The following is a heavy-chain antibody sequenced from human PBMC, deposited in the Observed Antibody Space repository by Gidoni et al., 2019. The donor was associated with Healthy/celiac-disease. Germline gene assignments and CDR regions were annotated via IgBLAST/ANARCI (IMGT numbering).Heavy chain of an antibody. CDR3: ARRDLRYLGDYGMDV. CDR2: IYPGDSDT. CDR1: GYSCTSYW. V-gene: IGHV5-51*03. J-gene: IGHJ6*02. Sequence: EVQLVQSGAEVKKPGEAMKSYCKGSGYSCTSYWIGWVRQMPGKGLEWMGIIYPGDSDTRYSPSFQGQVTISADKSISTAYLQWSSLKASDTAMYYCARRDLRYLGDYGMDVWGQGTTVTVSS. D-gene: IGHD3-9*01.